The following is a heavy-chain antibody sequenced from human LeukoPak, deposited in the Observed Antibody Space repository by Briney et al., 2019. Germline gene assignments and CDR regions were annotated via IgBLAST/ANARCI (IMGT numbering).Heavy chain of an antibody. J-gene: IGHJ4*02. Sequence: PSETLSLTCTVSGGSISRYYWSWIRQPPGHGQEWIGYIYYSGSTNYHPSLKRRVTISVDTSKNQFSLQLNSVTAADTAVYYCARAEYTNTWYPFDYWGQGTLVTVSS. V-gene: IGHV4-59*01. D-gene: IGHD6-6*01. CDR1: GGSISRYY. CDR3: ARAEYTNTWYPFDY. CDR2: IYYSGST.